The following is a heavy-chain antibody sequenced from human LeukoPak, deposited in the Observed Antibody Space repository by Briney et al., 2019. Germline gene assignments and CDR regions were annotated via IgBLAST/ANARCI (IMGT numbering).Heavy chain of an antibody. V-gene: IGHV3-11*04. CDR3: ARRNPGSYRDDAFDI. J-gene: IGHJ3*02. CDR1: GFTFSDYY. D-gene: IGHD3-16*02. Sequence: GGSLRLSCAASGFTFSDYYMSWIRQAPGKGLEWVSYISSSGSTIYYADSVKGRFTISRDNAKNSLYLQMNSLRAEDTAVYYCARRNPGSYRDDAFDIWGQGTMVTVSS. CDR2: ISSSGSTI.